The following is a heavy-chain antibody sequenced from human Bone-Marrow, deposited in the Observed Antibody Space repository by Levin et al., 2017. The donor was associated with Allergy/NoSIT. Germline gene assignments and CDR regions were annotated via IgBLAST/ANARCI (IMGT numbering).Heavy chain of an antibody. J-gene: IGHJ5*02. CDR1: GFTFSSYA. Sequence: PGGSLRLSCAASGFTFSSYAMSWVRQAPGKGLEWVSAISGSGGSTYYADSVKGRFTISRDNSKNTLYLQMNSLRAEDTAVYYCCGGKGKPYNWFDPWGQGTLVTVSS. D-gene: IGHD4-23*01. CDR3: CGGKGKPYNWFDP. CDR2: ISGSGGST. V-gene: IGHV3-23*01.